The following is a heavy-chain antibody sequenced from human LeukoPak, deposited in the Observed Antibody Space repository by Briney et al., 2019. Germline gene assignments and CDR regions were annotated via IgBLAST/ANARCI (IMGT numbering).Heavy chain of an antibody. Sequence: GSLRLSCAASGFTVSSNYMSWVRQPPGKGLEWIGETHDSGSSNYNPSLKSRVTISVDRSKTQFSLKLTSVTAADTAVYYCARVGFNGYGALDCWGQGTLVTVSS. J-gene: IGHJ4*02. D-gene: IGHD5-12*01. CDR2: THDSGSS. CDR1: GFTVSSNY. V-gene: IGHV4-4*02. CDR3: ARVGFNGYGALDC.